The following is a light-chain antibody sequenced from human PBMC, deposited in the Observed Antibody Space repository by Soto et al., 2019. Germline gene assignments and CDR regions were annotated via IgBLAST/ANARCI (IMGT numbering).Light chain of an antibody. CDR1: SSDVVAYNY. CDR2: DVN. CDR3: GSYAGSYDYL. V-gene: IGLV2-11*01. J-gene: IGLJ1*01. Sequence: QSVLTQPRSVSGSPGQSVTISCTGSSSDVVAYNYVSWYQHNTGKAPKLLIYDVNKRPSGVPDRFSGSKFGNTASLTISGLQADDEATFSCGSYAGSYDYLFGTGTKVTVL.